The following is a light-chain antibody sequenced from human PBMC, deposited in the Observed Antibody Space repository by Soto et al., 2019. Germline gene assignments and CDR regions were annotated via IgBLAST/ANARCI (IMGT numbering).Light chain of an antibody. Sequence: EIVLTQSPATRSLSPGERATLSCRASQSVSSYLAWYQQKPGQAPRLLIYDASNRATDIPARFSGSGSGTDFTLTISSLEPEDFAVYYCQQRSNWWTFGQGTKVEIK. V-gene: IGKV3-11*01. J-gene: IGKJ1*01. CDR3: QQRSNWWT. CDR1: QSVSSY. CDR2: DAS.